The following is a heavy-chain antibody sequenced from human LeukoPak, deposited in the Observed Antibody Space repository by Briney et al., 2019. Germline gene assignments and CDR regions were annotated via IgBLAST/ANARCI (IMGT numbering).Heavy chain of an antibody. CDR3: AQGTVVYSVNWFDP. CDR1: GFTFSNYG. D-gene: IGHD4-23*01. CDR2: IWYDGSNK. J-gene: IGHJ5*02. Sequence: GGSLRLSCAASGFTFSNYGMHWVRQAQGKGLEWVAVIWYDGSNKYYADSVKGRFTISRDNSKNTLYLQMNSLRAEDTAVYYCAQGTVVYSVNWFDPWGQGTPVTVSS. V-gene: IGHV3-33*06.